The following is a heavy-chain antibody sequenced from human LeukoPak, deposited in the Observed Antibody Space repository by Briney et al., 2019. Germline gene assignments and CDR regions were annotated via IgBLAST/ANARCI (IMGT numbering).Heavy chain of an antibody. Sequence: PSETLSLTCTVSGGSISSYYWSWIRQPPGKGLEWIGEINHSGSTNYNPSLKSRVTISVDTSKNQFSLKLSSVTAADTAVYYCGLLWFGELFNYGMDVWGQGTTVTVSS. D-gene: IGHD3-10*01. CDR1: GGSISSYY. V-gene: IGHV4-34*01. CDR3: GLLWFGELFNYGMDV. J-gene: IGHJ6*02. CDR2: INHSGST.